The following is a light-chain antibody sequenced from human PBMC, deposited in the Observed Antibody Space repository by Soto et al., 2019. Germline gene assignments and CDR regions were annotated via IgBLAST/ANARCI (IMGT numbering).Light chain of an antibody. Sequence: EIVLTQSPATLSLSPGERATLSCRASQSVSSYLAWYQHKPGQAPRLLIHDASNRATGISARFSGGGSGTDSTITIIRIEPEDFAVYYCQTRSDWPLTFGGGTKLEIK. CDR1: QSVSSY. J-gene: IGKJ4*01. V-gene: IGKV3-11*01. CDR2: DAS. CDR3: QTRSDWPLT.